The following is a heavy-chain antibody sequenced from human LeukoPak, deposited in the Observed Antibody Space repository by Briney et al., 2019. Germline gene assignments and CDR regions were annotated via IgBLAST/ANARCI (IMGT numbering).Heavy chain of an antibody. V-gene: IGHV4-39*01. CDR3: AITGDLLNWFDP. J-gene: IGHJ5*02. CDR2: IYYSGST. Sequence: PSETLSLTCTVSGGSISSSSYYWGWIRQPPGKGLEWIGSIYYSGSTYYNPSLKSRVTISVGTSKSQFSLKLSSVTAADTAVYYCAITGDLLNWFDPWGQGTLVTVSS. D-gene: IGHD1-26*01. CDR1: GGSISSSSYY.